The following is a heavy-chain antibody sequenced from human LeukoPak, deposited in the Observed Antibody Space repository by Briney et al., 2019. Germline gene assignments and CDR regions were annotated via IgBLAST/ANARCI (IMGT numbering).Heavy chain of an antibody. Sequence: ASVKVSCKASGYTFTGYYMHWVRQATGQGLEWMGWMNPNSGDTGNAQKFQGRVTMTRNTSISTAYMELSSLRSEDTAVYYCARISSSNWYNERGAFDVWGQGTMVTVSS. CDR1: GYTFTGYY. CDR3: ARISSSNWYNERGAFDV. J-gene: IGHJ3*01. CDR2: MNPNSGDT. V-gene: IGHV1-8*02. D-gene: IGHD6-13*01.